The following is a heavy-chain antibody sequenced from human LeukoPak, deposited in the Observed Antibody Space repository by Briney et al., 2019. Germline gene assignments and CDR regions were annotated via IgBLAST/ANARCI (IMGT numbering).Heavy chain of an antibody. J-gene: IGHJ4*02. Sequence: GGSLRLSCAASGFTFSSYWMSWVRQAPGKGLEWVANINRDGGEKYYVDSVKGRFTISRDNAKNSLYLQMNSLRADDTAVYYCVKDSPPRYSGSPPAYWGQGTLVTVSS. CDR2: INRDGGEK. D-gene: IGHD1-26*01. CDR3: VKDSPPRYSGSPPAY. V-gene: IGHV3-7*03. CDR1: GFTFSSYW.